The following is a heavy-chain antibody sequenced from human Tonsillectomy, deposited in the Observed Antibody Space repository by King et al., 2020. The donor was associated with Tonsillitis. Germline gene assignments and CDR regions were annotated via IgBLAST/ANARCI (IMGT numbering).Heavy chain of an antibody. D-gene: IGHD6-19*01. Sequence: VQLVESGGGVVQPGRSLRLSCAASGFTFSSYGMQWVRQAPGKGLECVAVISFDGSNKYYADSVKGRFTISRDNSKNTLYLQMNSLRAEDTAVYYCAKDERQWLGGVHEAFDIWGQGTMVTVSS. J-gene: IGHJ3*02. CDR3: AKDERQWLGGVHEAFDI. CDR2: ISFDGSNK. V-gene: IGHV3-30*18. CDR1: GFTFSSYG.